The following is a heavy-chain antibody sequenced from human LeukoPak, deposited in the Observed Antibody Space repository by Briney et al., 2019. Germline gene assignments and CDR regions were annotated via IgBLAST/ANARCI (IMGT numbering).Heavy chain of an antibody. CDR3: AKAYGYCTTTSCSHEEFDY. CDR2: ISYDGSNK. J-gene: IGHJ4*02. CDR1: GFTFSSYG. V-gene: IGHV3-30*18. Sequence: GGSLRLSCAASGFTFSSYGMHWVRQAPGKRLEMVAVISYDGSNKGYADSVKGRFAISRDNSKNTLYLQMNSLTAEDTAVYYCAKAYGYCTTTSCSHEEFDYWGQGTLVTVSS. D-gene: IGHD2-2*01.